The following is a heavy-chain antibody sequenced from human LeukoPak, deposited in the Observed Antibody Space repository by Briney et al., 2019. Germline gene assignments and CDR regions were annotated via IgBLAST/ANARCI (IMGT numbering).Heavy chain of an antibody. CDR1: GYTFTGYY. V-gene: IGHV1-2*02. J-gene: IGHJ6*04. CDR2: VNPNTGGT. CDR3: ARATVTTSSAV. D-gene: IGHD4-17*01. Sequence: ASVKVSCKASGYTFTGYYIHWVRQAPGQGLEWMGWVNPNTGGTNYAQTFQGRVSMTRDTSISTAYMELSRLTSDDTAVYYCARATVTTSSAVWGKGTTVTVSS.